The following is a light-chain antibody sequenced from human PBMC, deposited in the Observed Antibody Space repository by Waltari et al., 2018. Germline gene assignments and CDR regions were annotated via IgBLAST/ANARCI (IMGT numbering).Light chain of an antibody. CDR2: YND. Sequence: QSVLTQPPSASEAARKSVTISCSGSSSNIGGKSVSWYQQLPGTAPRLLIYYNDRRASGVSDRFSGSKSGTSASLAISGLQAEDEADYYCAAWDETLSGPVFFGGGTRLTVL. CDR1: SSNIGGKS. CDR3: AAWDETLSGPVF. J-gene: IGLJ7*01. V-gene: IGLV1-47*02.